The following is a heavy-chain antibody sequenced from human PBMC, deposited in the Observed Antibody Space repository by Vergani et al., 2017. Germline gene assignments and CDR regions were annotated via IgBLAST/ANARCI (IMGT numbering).Heavy chain of an antibody. Sequence: QVQLVESGGGVVQPGRSLRLSCAASGFTFSSYAMHWVRQAPGKGLEWVAVISYDGSNKYYADSVKGRFTISRDNSKNTLYLQMNSLRAEDTAVYYCARGAGGDYVSSFDYWGQGTLVIVSS. J-gene: IGHJ4*02. D-gene: IGHD4-17*01. CDR1: GFTFSSYA. CDR2: ISYDGSNK. CDR3: ARGAGGDYVSSFDY. V-gene: IGHV3-30-3*01.